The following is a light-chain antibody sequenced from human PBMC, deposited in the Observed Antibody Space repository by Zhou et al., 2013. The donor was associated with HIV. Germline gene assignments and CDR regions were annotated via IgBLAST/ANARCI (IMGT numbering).Light chain of an antibody. J-gene: IGKJ5*01. CDR1: QGISNY. CDR2: TAS. CDR3: QHLNSYPRIT. Sequence: DIQMTQSPSSLSASVGDRVTITCRASQGISNYLAWYQQKPGKAPNLLIYTASTLQSGVPSRFSGNGSGTEFTLTISSLQPEDFATYYCQHLNSYPRITFGQGNDDWKLN. V-gene: IGKV1-9*01.